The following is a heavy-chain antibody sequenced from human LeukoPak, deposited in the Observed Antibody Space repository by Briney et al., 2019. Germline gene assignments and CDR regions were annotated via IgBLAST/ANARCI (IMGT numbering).Heavy chain of an antibody. CDR3: ARGVYCSSTSCYMFDY. CDR2: IYYSGST. D-gene: IGHD2-2*02. V-gene: IGHV4-39*07. Sequence: SETLSLTCTVSGGSISSSSYYWGWIRQPPGKGLEWIGSIYYSGSTYYNPSLKSRVTISVDTSKNQFSLKLSSVTAADTAVYYCARGVYCSSTSCYMFDYWGQGTLATVSS. CDR1: GGSISSSSYY. J-gene: IGHJ4*02.